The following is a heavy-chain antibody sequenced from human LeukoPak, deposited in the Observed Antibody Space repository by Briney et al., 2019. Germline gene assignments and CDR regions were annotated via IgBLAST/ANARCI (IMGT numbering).Heavy chain of an antibody. Sequence: SETLSLTCTVSGGSISSSSYYWGWIRQPPGKGLEWIGSIYYSGSTYYNPSLKSRVTISVDTSKNQFSLKLSSVTAADTAVYYCARTRSGAWGYFDYWGQGTLVTVSS. CDR2: IYYSGST. CDR3: ARTRSGAWGYFDY. D-gene: IGHD3-3*01. CDR1: GGSISSSSYY. V-gene: IGHV4-39*07. J-gene: IGHJ4*02.